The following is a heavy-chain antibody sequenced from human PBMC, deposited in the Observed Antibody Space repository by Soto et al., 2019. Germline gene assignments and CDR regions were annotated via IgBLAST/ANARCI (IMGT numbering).Heavy chain of an antibody. V-gene: IGHV3-23*01. Sequence: EVQLLESGGGLVQPGGSLRLSCAASGVTFSSYAMSWVRQAPGKGLEWVSSISGRGGSTYSADSVKGRFTISKDNSKNTLYLQMNSLRAEDTAVYYCATYSSGWWKGGIDPWGQGTLVTVSS. J-gene: IGHJ5*02. D-gene: IGHD6-19*01. CDR3: ATYSSGWWKGGIDP. CDR1: GVTFSSYA. CDR2: ISGRGGST.